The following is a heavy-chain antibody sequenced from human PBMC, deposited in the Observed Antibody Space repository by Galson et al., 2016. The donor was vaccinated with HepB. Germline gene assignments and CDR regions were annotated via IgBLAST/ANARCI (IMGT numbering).Heavy chain of an antibody. D-gene: IGHD6-19*01. J-gene: IGHJ4*02. CDR1: GFTFSSYA. V-gene: IGHV3-30-3*01. CDR2: ISYDGSNN. CDR3: ARDSEQWLGSFDY. Sequence: SLRLSCAASGFTFSSYAMHWVRQAPGKGLEWVAVISYDGSNNYYADSVKGRFTISRDYSKNTLYLQMNSLRAEDTAVYYCARDSEQWLGSFDYWGQGTLVTVSS.